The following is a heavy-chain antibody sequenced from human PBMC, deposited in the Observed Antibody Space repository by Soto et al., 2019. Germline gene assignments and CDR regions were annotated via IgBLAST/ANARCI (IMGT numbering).Heavy chain of an antibody. CDR2: IIPIFGTA. CDR1: GGTFSSYA. J-gene: IGHJ6*02. V-gene: IGHV1-69*06. D-gene: IGHD3-10*01. Sequence: QVQLVQSGAEVKKPGSSVKVSCKASGGTFSSYAISWVRQAPGQGLEWMGGIIPIFGTANYAQKFQGRVTITADKSTSTAYMGLRSLRSGDTAVFYWARFGGGGSGSSDYYYYGMDVWGQGTTVTVSS. CDR3: ARFGGGGSGSSDYYYYGMDV.